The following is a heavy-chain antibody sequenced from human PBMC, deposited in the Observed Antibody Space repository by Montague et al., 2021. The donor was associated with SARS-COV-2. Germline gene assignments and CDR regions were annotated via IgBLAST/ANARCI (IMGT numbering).Heavy chain of an antibody. CDR1: GGSISTTCYY. V-gene: IGHV4-39*07. CDR2: LFYSGTT. CDR3: ASDFKNSYAMDV. J-gene: IGHJ6*02. Sequence: SETLSLTCTVYGGSISTTCYYWGRHRQPPGQGLEWITSLFYSGTTYYTPYIRSPVTISVQTTQIQLSLTVASVTATATARYYCASDFKNSYAMDVWGQGTTVIVSS.